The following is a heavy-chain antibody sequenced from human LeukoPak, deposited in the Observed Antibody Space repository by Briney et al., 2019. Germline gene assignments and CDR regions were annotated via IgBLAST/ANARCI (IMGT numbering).Heavy chain of an antibody. D-gene: IGHD2-21*02. CDR2: ISGSGGST. Sequence: GGSLRLSCAASGFTFSSYGMSWVRQAPGKGLEWVSAISGSGGSTYYADSVKGRFTISRDNSKNTLYLQMNSLRADDTAVYYCARSMYCGGDCYYYFDYWGQGTLVTVAS. V-gene: IGHV3-23*01. CDR1: GFTFSSYG. J-gene: IGHJ4*02. CDR3: ARSMYCGGDCYYYFDY.